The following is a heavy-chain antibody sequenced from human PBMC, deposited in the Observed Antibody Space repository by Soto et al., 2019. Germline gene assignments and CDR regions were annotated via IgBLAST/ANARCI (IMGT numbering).Heavy chain of an antibody. Sequence: ASVKVSCKASGYTFTDYYMAWVRQVPGQGLEWMGIVDPSAGSTTYAQKFQGRFTMTRDTSTSTVYMEMSSLRSGDTAVYYCARPQAKRERYYNYGPDVRGQGTTVTVSS. V-gene: IGHV1-46*01. CDR1: GYTFTDYY. CDR3: ARPQAKRERYYNYGPDV. D-gene: IGHD1-26*01. J-gene: IGHJ6*02. CDR2: VDPSAGST.